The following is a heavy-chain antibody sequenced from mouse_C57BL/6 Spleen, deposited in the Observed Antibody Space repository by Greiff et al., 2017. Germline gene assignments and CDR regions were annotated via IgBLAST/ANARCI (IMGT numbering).Heavy chain of an antibody. Sequence: QVQLQQSGAELVKPGASVKLSCKASGYTFTSYWMHWVKQSPGQGLEWIGMIHPNSGSTNYNEKFKSKATLTVDKSSSTAYMQLGSLTSEDSAVXYWADSSGYYFDYWGQGTTLTVSS. D-gene: IGHD3-2*02. CDR3: ADSSGYYFDY. J-gene: IGHJ2*01. V-gene: IGHV1-64*01. CDR1: GYTFTSYW. CDR2: IHPNSGST.